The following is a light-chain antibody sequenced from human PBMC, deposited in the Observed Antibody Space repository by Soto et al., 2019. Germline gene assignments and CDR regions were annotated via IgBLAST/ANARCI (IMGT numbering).Light chain of an antibody. V-gene: IGKV3-15*01. J-gene: IGKJ2*01. CDR3: QQGHNWPLT. Sequence: EIVMTQSTATLSVSPGESATLSCRASQSISSELAWYQQKPGQPPRLLIYGASTRVTDVPARFTGSGSGSDFTLTISGLQSEDFAVYYCQQGHNWPLTFGQGTRLEI. CDR2: GAS. CDR1: QSISSE.